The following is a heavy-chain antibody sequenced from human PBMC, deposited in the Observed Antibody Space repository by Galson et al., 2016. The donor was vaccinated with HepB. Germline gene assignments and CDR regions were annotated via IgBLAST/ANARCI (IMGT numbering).Heavy chain of an antibody. CDR2: VYYSGNT. CDR1: GGSISSYS. Sequence: SETLSLTCTVSGGSISSYSWSWIRQPPGKGLEWIGCVYYSGNTNDNPSLRSRVIISVDTSKNQFSLKLSSVTAADTAVYYCARGDGSGFYYYGMDVWGQGTLVTVSS. J-gene: IGHJ6*02. CDR3: ARGDGSGFYYYGMDV. V-gene: IGHV4-59*01. D-gene: IGHD3-22*01.